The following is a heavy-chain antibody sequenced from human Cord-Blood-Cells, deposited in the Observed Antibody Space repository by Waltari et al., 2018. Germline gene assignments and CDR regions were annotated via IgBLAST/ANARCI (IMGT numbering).Heavy chain of an antibody. V-gene: IGHV4-34*01. D-gene: IGHD3-3*01. CDR1: GGSFSGYY. Sequence: QVQLQQWGAGLLKPSETLSLTCAVYGGSFSGYYWSWIRQPPGKGLEWIGEINHSGSTNYNPSLKSRVTISVDTSKNQFSLKLSSGTAADTAVYYCARATTYYDFWSGRYYFDYWVQGTLVTGSS. CDR3: ARATTYYDFWSGRYYFDY. CDR2: INHSGST. J-gene: IGHJ4*02.